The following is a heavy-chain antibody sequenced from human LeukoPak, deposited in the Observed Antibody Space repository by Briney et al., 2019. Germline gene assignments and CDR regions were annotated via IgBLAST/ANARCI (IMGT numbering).Heavy chain of an antibody. CDR1: GFTFSNSA. CDR3: ARRVSWTGAFDI. CDR2: INNVASHI. Sequence: GGSLRLSCVASGFTFSNSAMNWVRQAPGKGLEWVSSINNVASHIYYADSVKGRFTISRDNAKNSASLEMNNLRAEDTAVYYCARRVSWTGAFDIWGQGTMVTVSS. J-gene: IGHJ3*02. V-gene: IGHV3-21*01. D-gene: IGHD6-13*01.